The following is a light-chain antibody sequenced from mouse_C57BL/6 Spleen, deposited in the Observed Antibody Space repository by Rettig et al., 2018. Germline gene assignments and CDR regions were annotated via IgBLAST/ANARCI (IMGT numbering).Light chain of an antibody. CDR1: SSVSY. J-gene: IGKJ2*01. CDR2: DTS. V-gene: IGKV4-55*01. Sequence: QIVLTQSPAIMSAFPGEKVTMTCSASSSVSYMYWYQQKPGSSPRLLIYDTSNLASGVPVRFSGSGSETSYSLTISRMEAEDAATYYCQQWSSYPYTFGGG. CDR3: QQWSSYPYT.